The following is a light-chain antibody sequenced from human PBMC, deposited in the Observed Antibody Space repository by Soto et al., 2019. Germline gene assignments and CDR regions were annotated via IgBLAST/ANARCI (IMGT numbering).Light chain of an antibody. J-gene: IGKJ2*02. CDR2: GAS. CDR3: KQYGSSPCT. CDR1: QSVSSSY. Sequence: EIVLTQSPGTLSLSPGERATLSCRASQSVSSSYLAWYQQKPGQAPRLLIYGASSRATGIPDRFSGSGSGTDFTLTISRLEPEDFAEYYCKQYGSSPCTFGQGTKLEIK. V-gene: IGKV3-20*01.